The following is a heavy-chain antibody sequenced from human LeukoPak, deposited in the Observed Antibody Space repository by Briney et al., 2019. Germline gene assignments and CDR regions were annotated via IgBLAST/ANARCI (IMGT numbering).Heavy chain of an antibody. V-gene: IGHV4-61*10. J-gene: IGHJ4*02. D-gene: IGHD3-10*01. CDR2: INHSGST. Sequence: PSETLSLTCSVSGGSVRSGSYYWSWIRQPAGKGLEWIGEINHSGSTNYNPSLKSRVTISVDTSKNQFSLKLSSVTAADTAVYYCARHHALVYGSGSFGSPPDYWGQGTLVTVSS. CDR1: GGSVRSGSYY. CDR3: ARHHALVYGSGSFGSPPDY.